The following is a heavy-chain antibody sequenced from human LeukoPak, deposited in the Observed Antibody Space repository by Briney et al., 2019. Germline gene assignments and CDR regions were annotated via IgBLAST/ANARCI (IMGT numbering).Heavy chain of an antibody. V-gene: IGHV3-43D*04. J-gene: IGHJ4*02. CDR1: GFTFDDYA. D-gene: IGHD3-22*01. CDR3: AKPYYDSSGYYYFDY. Sequence: GGSLRLSCAASGFTFDDYAMHWVRQAPGKGLEWVSLISWDGGSTYYADSVKGQFTISRDNSKNSLYPQMNSLRAEDTALYYCAKPYYDSSGYYYFDYWGQGTLVTVSS. CDR2: ISWDGGST.